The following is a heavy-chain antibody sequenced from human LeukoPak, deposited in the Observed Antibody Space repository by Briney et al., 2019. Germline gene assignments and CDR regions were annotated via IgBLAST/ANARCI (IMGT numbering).Heavy chain of an antibody. CDR1: GGTFSNYV. J-gene: IGHJ5*02. V-gene: IGHV1-69*05. CDR3: VRGQYYGSETYWHTKWFDP. CDR2: IIPMFGSA. Sequence: SVKVSCKASGGTFSNYVISWVRQAPGQGLELMGGIIPMFGSATYSEKFQGRVTITTDESTSTGYMEMSRLTSEDTAVYYCVRGQYYGSETYWHTKWFDPWGQGTPVTVSS. D-gene: IGHD3-10*01.